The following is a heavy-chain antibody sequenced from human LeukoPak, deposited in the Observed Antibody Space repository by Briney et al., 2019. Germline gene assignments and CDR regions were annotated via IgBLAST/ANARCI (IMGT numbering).Heavy chain of an antibody. CDR1: GFTFSSYA. Sequence: GGSLRLSCAASGFTFSSYAMSWVRQAPGKGLEWVSAISGSGGSTYYADSVKGRFTISRDNSKNTLYLQMNSLRAEDTAVYYCAKVLLAYCGGDCAVDCWGQGTLVTVSS. D-gene: IGHD2-21*02. V-gene: IGHV3-23*01. CDR3: AKVLLAYCGGDCAVDC. CDR2: ISGSGGST. J-gene: IGHJ4*02.